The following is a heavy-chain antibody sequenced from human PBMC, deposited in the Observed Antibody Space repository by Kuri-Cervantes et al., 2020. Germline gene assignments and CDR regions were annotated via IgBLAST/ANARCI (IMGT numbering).Heavy chain of an antibody. D-gene: IGHD3-22*01. CDR3: AHSKYYYDSSGYEYYFDY. J-gene: IGHJ4*02. Sequence: SGPTLVKPTETLTLTCTVSGFSLSNARMGVSWIRQPPGKALEWLAHIFSNDEKSYSTSLKSRLTISKDTSKSQVVLTMTNMDPVDTATYYCAHSKYYYDSSGYEYYFDYWGQGTLVTVSS. CDR2: IFSNDEK. V-gene: IGHV2-26*01. CDR1: GFSLSNARMG.